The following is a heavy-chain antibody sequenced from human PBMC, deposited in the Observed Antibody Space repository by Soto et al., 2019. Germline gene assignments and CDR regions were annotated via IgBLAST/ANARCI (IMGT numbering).Heavy chain of an antibody. CDR3: AKDLGRGYSGYGWPTVTRTFDY. CDR1: GFSFSSFA. Sequence: GGSLRLSCEASGFSFSSFAMNWVRQAPGKGLEWVSAISGSGGSTYYADSVKGRFTISRDNSKNTLYLQMNSLRAEDTAVYYCAKDLGRGYSGYGWPTVTRTFDYWGQGTLVTVSS. V-gene: IGHV3-23*01. J-gene: IGHJ4*02. CDR2: ISGSGGST. D-gene: IGHD5-12*01.